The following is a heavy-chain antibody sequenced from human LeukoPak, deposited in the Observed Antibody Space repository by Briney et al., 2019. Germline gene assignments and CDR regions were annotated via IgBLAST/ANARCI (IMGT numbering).Heavy chain of an antibody. CDR3: ARNQAVAANRGASDV. V-gene: IGHV4-28*01. CDR1: GYSISSNNW. J-gene: IGHJ3*01. CDR2: SYYNGNT. Sequence: SDTLSLTCAVSGYSISSNNWWAWVRQPPGKGLEWIGYSYYNGNTYYNPYNPSLTSRVTMSVDTSKNQFSLKLDSVTEIDTAMYYCARNQAVAANRGASDVWGQGTMVTVSS. D-gene: IGHD6-19*01.